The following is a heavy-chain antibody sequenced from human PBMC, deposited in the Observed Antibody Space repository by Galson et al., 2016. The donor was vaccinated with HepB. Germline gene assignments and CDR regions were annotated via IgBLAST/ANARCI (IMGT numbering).Heavy chain of an antibody. D-gene: IGHD3-22*01. CDR3: ATATSGSYYELDY. J-gene: IGHJ4*02. CDR1: GGTFANYA. CDR2: IIVIFGTA. Sequence: SVKVSCKASGGTFANYAISWVRQVPGQGLEWMGRIIVIFGTAHYAKKFQGRVTITADKLMATAYMELGSLRFEDTAIYYCATATSGSYYELDYWGQGTLVTVS. V-gene: IGHV1-69*06.